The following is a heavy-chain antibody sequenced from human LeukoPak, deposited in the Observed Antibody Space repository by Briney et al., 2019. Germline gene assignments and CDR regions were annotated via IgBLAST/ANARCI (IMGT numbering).Heavy chain of an antibody. D-gene: IGHD3-10*01. V-gene: IGHV4-38-2*01. CDR2: IYHSGST. CDR3: ARSYIGGSNWFDP. J-gene: IGHJ5*02. Sequence: SETLSLTCAVSGYSISSGYYWGWIRQPPGKGLEWIGSIYHSGSTYYNPSLKSRVTISVDTSKNQFSLKLSSVTAADTAVYYCARSYIGGSNWFDPWGQGTLVTVSS. CDR1: GYSISSGYY.